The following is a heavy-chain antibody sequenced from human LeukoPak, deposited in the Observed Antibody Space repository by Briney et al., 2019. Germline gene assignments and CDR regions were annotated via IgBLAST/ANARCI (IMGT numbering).Heavy chain of an antibody. V-gene: IGHV4-31*03. J-gene: IGHJ4*01. CDR3: ARDSNYGLTYYFDY. CDR2: IYYSGST. CDR1: GGSISSGGYY. D-gene: IGHD4-17*01. Sequence: SETLSLTCTVSGGSISSGGYYWSWIRQHPGKGLEWIGYIYYSGSTYYNPSLKSRVTISVDTSKNQFSLKLSSVTSAYTAVYYCARDSNYGLTYYFDYLGQGTLVTVSS.